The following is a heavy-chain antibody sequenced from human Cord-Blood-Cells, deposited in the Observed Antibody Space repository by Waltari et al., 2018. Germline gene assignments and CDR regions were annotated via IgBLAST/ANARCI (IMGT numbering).Heavy chain of an antibody. J-gene: IGHJ4*02. V-gene: IGHV4-34*01. D-gene: IGHD3-16*01. CDR3: ARGQRLGMGEVY. Sequence: QVQLQQWGAGLLKPSETLSLTCAVYGGSFSGYYWSWIRQPPGKGLEWIGEINHSGSTTYNPSLKSRVTISVDTSKNQFSLKLSSVTAADTAVYYCARGQRLGMGEVYWGQGTLVTVSS. CDR2: INHSGST. CDR1: GGSFSGYY.